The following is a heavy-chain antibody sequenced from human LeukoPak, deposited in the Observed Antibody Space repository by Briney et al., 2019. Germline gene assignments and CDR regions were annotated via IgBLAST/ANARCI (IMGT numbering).Heavy chain of an antibody. CDR2: ISGSSSSI. Sequence: GGSLRLSCAASGFTFGIYNMNWVRQAPGEGLEWISYISGSSSSIYYADSVRGRFTISRDNAKNALYLQMNSLRAEDTAVYYCFGQGHITYYFDYWGPGTLVTVSS. CDR1: GFTFGIYN. D-gene: IGHD2-21*01. J-gene: IGHJ4*02. CDR3: FGQGHITYYFDY. V-gene: IGHV3-48*04.